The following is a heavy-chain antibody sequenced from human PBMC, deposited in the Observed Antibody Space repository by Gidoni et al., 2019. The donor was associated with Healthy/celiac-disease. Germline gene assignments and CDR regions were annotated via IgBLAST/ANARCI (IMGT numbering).Heavy chain of an antibody. J-gene: IGHJ4*02. Sequence: EVQLVESGGGLVKPGGSLRLSCAASGFTFSSYSMNWVRQAPGKGLEWVSSISSSGSTIYYADSVKGRFTISRDNAKNSLYLQMNSLRAEDTAVYYCARDQKYSSSFDYWGQGTLVTVSS. D-gene: IGHD6-6*01. V-gene: IGHV3-21*01. CDR2: ISSSGSTI. CDR1: GFTFSSYS. CDR3: ARDQKYSSSFDY.